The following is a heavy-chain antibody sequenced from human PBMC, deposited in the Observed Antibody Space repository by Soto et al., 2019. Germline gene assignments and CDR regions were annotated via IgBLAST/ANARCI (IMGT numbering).Heavy chain of an antibody. CDR1: GITFSSST. J-gene: IGHJ4*02. CDR2: ISSSSSYI. V-gene: IGHV3-21*06. CDR3: ARDIGEMSAV. D-gene: IGHD3-10*01. Sequence: PGGSLRLSCTGSGITFSSSTMTWVRQGPGKGLEWVSSISSSSSYIYFADSLKGRFTISRDNAKNSLYLQMNSLRAEDTAVYYCARDIGEMSAVWGQGTQVTVSS.